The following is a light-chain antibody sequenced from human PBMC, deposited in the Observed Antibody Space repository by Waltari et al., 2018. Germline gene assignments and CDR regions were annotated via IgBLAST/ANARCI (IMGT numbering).Light chain of an antibody. Sequence: QSVLTQPPSASGTPGQRVTISCSGSSSNLGSTTVNWYQQLPGTAPKLLIYSNNQRPSGVPDRFSGSKSGTSASLAISGRQSEDEADYYCAAWDDSLNGWVFGGGTKLTVL. V-gene: IGLV1-44*01. CDR2: SNN. CDR3: AAWDDSLNGWV. CDR1: SSNLGSTT. J-gene: IGLJ3*02.